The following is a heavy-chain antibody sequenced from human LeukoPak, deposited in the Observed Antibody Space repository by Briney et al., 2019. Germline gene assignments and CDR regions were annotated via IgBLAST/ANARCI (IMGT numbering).Heavy chain of an antibody. CDR3: ARDKLDDNSASLFDC. CDR2: IKQDGSQK. Sequence: PGGSLRLSCAASGFTFSSYWMSWVRQAPGKGLEWVAIIKQDGSQKYYVDSVKGRFTISRDNAKNSLYLQMNSLRAEDTAVYYCARDKLDDNSASLFDCWGQGTLVTVSS. J-gene: IGHJ4*02. CDR1: GFTFSSYW. D-gene: IGHD3-22*01. V-gene: IGHV3-7*01.